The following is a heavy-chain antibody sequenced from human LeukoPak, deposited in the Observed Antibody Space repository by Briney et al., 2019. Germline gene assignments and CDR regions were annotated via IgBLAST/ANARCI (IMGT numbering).Heavy chain of an antibody. V-gene: IGHV3-23*01. D-gene: IGHD3-3*02. Sequence: GGSLRLSCAASGFTFRTYAMNWVRQAPGKGLEWVSTISGSGGSTYYADSVKGRFTISRDNSKNTLYLQMNTLRAEDTALYFCARDSNPFAYWGQGTLVTVSS. CDR2: ISGSGGST. J-gene: IGHJ4*02. CDR1: GFTFRTYA. CDR3: ARDSNPFAY.